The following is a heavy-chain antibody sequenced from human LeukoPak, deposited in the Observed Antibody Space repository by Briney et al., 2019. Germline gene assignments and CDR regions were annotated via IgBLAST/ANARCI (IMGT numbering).Heavy chain of an antibody. CDR3: ARHSYGTFDY. V-gene: IGHV4-39*01. CDR1: GESINTKSYY. J-gene: IGHJ4*02. CDR2: IYYSGNT. Sequence: ASETLSLTCTVSGESINTKSYYWGWIRQPPGKGLEWIGSIYYSGNTYYNPSLKSRVTLSIDTSKNQFSLRLSSVTAADTAVYYCARHSYGTFDYWGQGTLVTVSS. D-gene: IGHD5-18*01.